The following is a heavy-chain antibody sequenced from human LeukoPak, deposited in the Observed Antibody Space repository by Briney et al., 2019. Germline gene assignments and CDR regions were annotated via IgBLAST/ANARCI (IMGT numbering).Heavy chain of an antibody. CDR1: GGSFSGYY. J-gene: IGHJ6*02. CDR3: ARGRGYCSGGSCYSAYCYYGMDV. D-gene: IGHD2-15*01. CDR2: INHSGST. V-gene: IGHV4-34*01. Sequence: SETLSLTCAVYGGSFSGYYWSWIRQPPGKGLEWIGEINHSGSTNYNPSLKSRVTISVDTSKNQFSLKLSSVTAADTAVYYCARGRGYCSGGSCYSAYCYYGMDVWGQGTTVTVSS.